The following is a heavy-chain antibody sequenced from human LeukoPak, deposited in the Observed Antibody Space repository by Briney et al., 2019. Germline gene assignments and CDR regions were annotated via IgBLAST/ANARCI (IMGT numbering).Heavy chain of an antibody. J-gene: IGHJ4*02. CDR1: RFTFSSYG. CDR3: AKSQLIGSYHPPGY. CDR2: ISYDGSHE. D-gene: IGHD1-26*01. V-gene: IGHV3-30*18. Sequence: GGSLRLSCAASRFTFSSYGIHWVRQAPGKGLEWVALISYDGSHEYYPASVKGRFTISRDNSKNTLSLQMNSLRPEDTAVYYCAKSQLIGSYHPPGYWGQGTLVTVSS.